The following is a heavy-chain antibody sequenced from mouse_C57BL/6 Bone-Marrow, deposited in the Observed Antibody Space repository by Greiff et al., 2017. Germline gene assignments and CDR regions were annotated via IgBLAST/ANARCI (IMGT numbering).Heavy chain of an antibody. V-gene: IGHV1-12*01. CDR2: IYPGNGDT. D-gene: IGHD2-3*01. Sequence: LQQSGAELVRPGASVKMSCKASGYTFTSYNMHWVKQTPIQGLEWIGAIYPGNGDTSYNQKFKGKATLTVDKSSSTAYMQLSSRTAEDSAVYFCARGLLWGQGTLVTVSA. CDR3: ARGLL. J-gene: IGHJ3*01. CDR1: GYTFTSYN.